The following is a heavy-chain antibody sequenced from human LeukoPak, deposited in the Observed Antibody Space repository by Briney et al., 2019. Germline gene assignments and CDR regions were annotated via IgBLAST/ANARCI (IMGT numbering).Heavy chain of an antibody. CDR2: INEDGNEK. D-gene: IGHD1-26*01. CDR1: GFRFRNYW. CDR3: GRELVVGPAEYFQS. V-gene: IGHV3-7*01. Sequence: PGGSLRLPCVASGFRFRNYWMAWIRHAPGRGLEWVANINEDGNEKYYLDSVRGRFIISRDNARNSLFLQMNSLRGEDTGVYYCGRELVVGPAEYFQSWGQGTLVAVSS. J-gene: IGHJ1*01.